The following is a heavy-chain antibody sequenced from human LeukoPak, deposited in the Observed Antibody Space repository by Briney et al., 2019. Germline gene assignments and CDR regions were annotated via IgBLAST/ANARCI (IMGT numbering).Heavy chain of an antibody. Sequence: PSETPSLTCAVYGESFSAYSWNRIRQSPGKGLEWIGEINHSGSTNYNPSLKSRVTISVDTSKNQTSKRQFSLKLNSVTAADTAVYYCTRERSTPGINWFDPWGQGTLVTVSS. CDR2: INHSGST. CDR3: TRERSTPGINWFDP. D-gene: IGHD2-2*01. V-gene: IGHV4-34*01. CDR1: GESFSAYS. J-gene: IGHJ5*02.